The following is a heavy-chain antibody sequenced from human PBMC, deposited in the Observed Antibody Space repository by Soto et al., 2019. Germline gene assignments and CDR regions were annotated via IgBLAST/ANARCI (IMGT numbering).Heavy chain of an antibody. V-gene: IGHV4-4*02. CDR3: ASHMVRGVPFGY. D-gene: IGHD3-10*01. CDR2: IYFRGST. Sequence: LSLTCAVSGGSISSSNWWSWVRQPPGKGLEWIGEIYFRGSTNYNPSLKSRVTISVDTSKNQFSLKLSSVTAADTAVYYCASHMVRGVPFGYWGQGTLVTVSS. CDR1: GGSISSSNW. J-gene: IGHJ4*02.